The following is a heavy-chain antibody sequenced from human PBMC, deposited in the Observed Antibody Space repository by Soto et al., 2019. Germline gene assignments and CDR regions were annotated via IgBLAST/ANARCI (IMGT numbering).Heavy chain of an antibody. CDR2: IYYSVST. CDR1: GGSISSYY. V-gene: IGHV4-59*01. J-gene: IGHJ4*02. Sequence: SETLSLTCSVSGGSISSYYWSWIRQPPGKGLEWIGYIYYSVSTNYNPSLKSRVTISVDASKSQFYLKLRSVTAADTAVYYCARGMAEEQIFYYFDYWGQGALVTVSS. CDR3: ARGMAEEQIFYYFDY. D-gene: IGHD3-9*01.